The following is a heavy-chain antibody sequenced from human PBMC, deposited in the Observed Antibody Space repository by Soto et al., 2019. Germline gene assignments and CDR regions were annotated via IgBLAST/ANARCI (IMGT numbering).Heavy chain of an antibody. CDR3: ATSVVVSGTVDC. D-gene: IGHD6-13*01. V-gene: IGHV3-15*07. CDR1: GFPFSNAW. CDR2: IKSKRVSGTT. Sequence: GGSLRLSCGASGFPFSNAWMNWVRQAPGKGREWVGRIKSKRVSGTTDYAATVKGRFTISRDDSKNTVYLQMNGLRTEDTAVYYCATSVVVSGTVDCWGQGTLVTVSS. J-gene: IGHJ4*02.